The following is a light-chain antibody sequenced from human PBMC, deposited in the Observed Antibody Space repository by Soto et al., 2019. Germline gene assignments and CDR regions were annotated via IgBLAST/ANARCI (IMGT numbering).Light chain of an antibody. CDR1: QSVSSSF. J-gene: IGKJ1*01. Sequence: EIVLTQSPGTLSLSPGERATLSCRASQSVSSSFLAWYQQKPGQAPRLLIYGASSRATGIPDRFSGSGSGTDFPLTINRLEPEDFAVYYCQQYGSSPWTFGQGTKVEIK. CDR2: GAS. V-gene: IGKV3-20*01. CDR3: QQYGSSPWT.